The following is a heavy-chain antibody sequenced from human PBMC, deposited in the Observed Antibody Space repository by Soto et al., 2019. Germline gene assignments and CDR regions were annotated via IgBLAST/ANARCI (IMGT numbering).Heavy chain of an antibody. V-gene: IGHV5-10-1*01. CDR3: ARAVYYDSSVIND. Sequence: GESLKISCKGSGYHFTSYWISWVRQMPGKGLQWMGRIDPSDSYTNYSPSFQGHVTITADKSIRTADLQWSSLKGSDTAMYYCARAVYYDSSVINDWGQGTLVTFCS. J-gene: IGHJ4*02. D-gene: IGHD3-22*01. CDR1: GYHFTSYW. CDR2: IDPSDSYT.